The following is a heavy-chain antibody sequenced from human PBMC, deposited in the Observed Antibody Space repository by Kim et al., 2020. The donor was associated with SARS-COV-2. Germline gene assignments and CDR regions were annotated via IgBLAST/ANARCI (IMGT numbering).Heavy chain of an antibody. CDR1: GYTFTSYA. D-gene: IGHD3-3*01. CDR3: ARDERFTIFGVVILGSYMDV. J-gene: IGHJ6*03. CDR2: INTNTGNP. V-gene: IGHV7-4-1*02. Sequence: ASVKVSCKASGYTFTSYAMNCVRQAPGQGLEWMGWINTNTGNPTYAQGFTGRFVFSLDTSVSTAYLQISSLKAEDTAVYYCARDERFTIFGVVILGSYMDVWGKGTTVTVSS.